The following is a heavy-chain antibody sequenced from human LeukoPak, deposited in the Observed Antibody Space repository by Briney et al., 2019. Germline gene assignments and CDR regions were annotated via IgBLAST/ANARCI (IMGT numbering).Heavy chain of an antibody. J-gene: IGHJ4*02. D-gene: IGHD3-3*01. CDR3: AIGGSIDFWSPLFDY. V-gene: IGHV3-9*02. CDR1: GFTSDDYA. CDR2: ISWNSGSI. Sequence: GRSLRLSCAASGFTSDDYAMHWVRQAPGKGLEWVSGISWNSGSIAYADSVKGRFTISRDNAKNSLYLQMNSLRAEDTALYYCAIGGSIDFWSPLFDYWGQGTLVTVSS.